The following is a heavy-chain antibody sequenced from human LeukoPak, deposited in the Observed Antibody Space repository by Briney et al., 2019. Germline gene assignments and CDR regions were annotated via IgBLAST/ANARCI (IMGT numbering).Heavy chain of an antibody. Sequence: SETLSLTCAVYGGSFSGYYWSWIRQPPGKGLEWIGEINHSGSTNYNPSHKSRVTISVDTSKNQFSLKLSSVTAADTAVYYCSSGYDYYFDYWGQGTLVTVSS. CDR2: INHSGST. CDR1: GGSFSGYY. CDR3: SSGYDYYFDY. V-gene: IGHV4-34*03. J-gene: IGHJ4*02. D-gene: IGHD5-12*01.